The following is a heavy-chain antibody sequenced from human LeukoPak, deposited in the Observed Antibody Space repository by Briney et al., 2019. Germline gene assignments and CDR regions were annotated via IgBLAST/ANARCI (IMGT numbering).Heavy chain of an antibody. V-gene: IGHV3-53*01. CDR1: GFTFSDYA. CDR3: ARDSTTFPY. J-gene: IGHJ4*02. D-gene: IGHD2/OR15-2a*01. CDR2: IYSGGST. Sequence: SGGSLRLSCSASGFTFSDYALNWVRQAPGKGLEWVSVIYSGGSTYYADSVKGRFTISRDNSKNTLYLQMNSLRAEDTAVYYCARDSTTFPYWGQGTLVTVSS.